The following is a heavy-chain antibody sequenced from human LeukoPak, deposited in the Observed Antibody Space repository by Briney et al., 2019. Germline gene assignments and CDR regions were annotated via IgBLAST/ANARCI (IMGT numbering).Heavy chain of an antibody. Sequence: GSLRLSCAASGFTFSSYAMHWVRQPPGKGLEWIGEINHSGSTNYNPSLKSRVTISVDTSKNQFSLKLSSVTAADTAVYYCARTTKQLIQRVFYYYYYMDVWGKGTTVTVSS. J-gene: IGHJ6*03. CDR2: INHSGST. CDR3: ARTTKQLIQRVFYYYYYMDV. V-gene: IGHV4-34*01. CDR1: GFTFSSYA. D-gene: IGHD6-13*01.